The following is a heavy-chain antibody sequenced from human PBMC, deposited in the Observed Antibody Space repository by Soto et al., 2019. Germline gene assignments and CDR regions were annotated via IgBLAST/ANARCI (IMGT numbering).Heavy chain of an antibody. Sequence: SETLSLTCAVSGGSISSSNWWRWVRQPPGRGLGWVGEIYHSGRTNYNTSLKGQCTISVDKSKNQFSLKLRSVTAADPAVYYCARKRIVVVPAADLYYYYGMDVWGQGTTVTVSS. J-gene: IGHJ6*02. CDR1: GGSISSSNW. CDR2: IYHSGRT. V-gene: IGHV4-4*02. CDR3: ARKRIVVVPAADLYYYYGMDV. D-gene: IGHD2-2*01.